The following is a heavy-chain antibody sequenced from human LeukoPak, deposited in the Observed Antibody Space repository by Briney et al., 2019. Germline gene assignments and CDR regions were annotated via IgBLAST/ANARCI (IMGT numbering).Heavy chain of an antibody. D-gene: IGHD4-17*01. V-gene: IGHV3-66*01. CDR3: ARGDYGTFQH. J-gene: IGHJ1*01. Sequence: GGSLRLSCAASGFTVSSNYMSWVRLAPGKGLEWVSGIYGGDSTYYADSVKGRFTISRDNSKNTLYLQMNSLRAEDTAVYYCARGDYGTFQHWGQGTLVTVSS. CDR2: IYGGDST. CDR1: GFTVSSNY.